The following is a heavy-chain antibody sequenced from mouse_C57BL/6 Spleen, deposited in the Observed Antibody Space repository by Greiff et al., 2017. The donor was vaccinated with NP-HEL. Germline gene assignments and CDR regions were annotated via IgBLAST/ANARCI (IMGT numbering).Heavy chain of an antibody. D-gene: IGHD2-12*01. J-gene: IGHJ1*03. Sequence: VQLQQSGAELVRPGASVKLSCTASGFNIKDDYMHWVKQRPEQGLEWIGWIDPGNGDTEYASKFQGKATITADTSSNTAYLQLSSLTSEDTAVDYCTTSTTDWYFDVWGTGTTVTVSS. CDR1: GFNIKDDY. CDR3: TTSTTDWYFDV. CDR2: IDPGNGDT. V-gene: IGHV14-4*01.